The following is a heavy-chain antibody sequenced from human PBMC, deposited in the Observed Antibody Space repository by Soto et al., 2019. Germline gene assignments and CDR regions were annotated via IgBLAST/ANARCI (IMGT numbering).Heavy chain of an antibody. Sequence: PGGSLRLSCAASGFTFSSYSMNWVRQAPGKGLEWVSSISSSSSYIYYADSVKGRFTISRDNAKNSLYLQMNSLRAEDTAVYYFARAIMVRGVIGLPDAFDIWGQGTMVTVSS. V-gene: IGHV3-21*01. CDR2: ISSSSSYI. J-gene: IGHJ3*02. CDR3: ARAIMVRGVIGLPDAFDI. D-gene: IGHD3-10*01. CDR1: GFTFSSYS.